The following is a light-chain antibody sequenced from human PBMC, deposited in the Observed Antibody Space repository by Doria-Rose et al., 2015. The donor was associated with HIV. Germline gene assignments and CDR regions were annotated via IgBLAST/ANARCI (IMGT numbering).Light chain of an antibody. CDR1: QRVKSSY. CDR2: DAS. V-gene: IGKV3-20*01. Sequence: TQSPGTLSLSPGERATLSCRASQRVKSSYLAWYQQKPGQAPRLLIYDASRATGIPDRFSGSGSGTDFTLTISKLEPEDVAVYYCQQYGTSRGTFGKGTRLEIK. J-gene: IGKJ5*01. CDR3: QQYGTSRGT.